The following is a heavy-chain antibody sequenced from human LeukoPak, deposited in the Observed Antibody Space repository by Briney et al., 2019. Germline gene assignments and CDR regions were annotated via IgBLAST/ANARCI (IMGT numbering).Heavy chain of an antibody. Sequence: PSETLSLTCTVSGGSISSSSYYWGWIRQPPGKGLEWIGSIYYSGSTYYNPSLKSRVTISVDTSKNQFSLKLSSVTAADTAVYYCARRARITMIVVVITSSYFDYWGQGTLVTVSS. D-gene: IGHD3-22*01. V-gene: IGHV4-39*07. CDR2: IYYSGST. CDR3: ARRARITMIVVVITSSYFDY. CDR1: GGSISSSSYY. J-gene: IGHJ4*02.